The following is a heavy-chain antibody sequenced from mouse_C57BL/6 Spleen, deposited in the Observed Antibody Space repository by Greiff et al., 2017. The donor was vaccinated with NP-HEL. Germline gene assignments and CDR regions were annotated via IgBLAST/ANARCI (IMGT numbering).Heavy chain of an antibody. D-gene: IGHD1-1*01. CDR1: GYTFTSYW. Sequence: QVQLQQPGTELVKPGASVKLSCKASGYTFTSYWMHWVKQRPGQGLEWIGNINPSNGGTNYNEKFKSKATLTVDKSSSTAYMQLSSLTSEDSAVYDCARDQGFITTVVATDYFDYWGQGTTLTVSS. CDR3: ARDQGFITTVVATDYFDY. V-gene: IGHV1-53*01. J-gene: IGHJ2*01. CDR2: INPSNGGT.